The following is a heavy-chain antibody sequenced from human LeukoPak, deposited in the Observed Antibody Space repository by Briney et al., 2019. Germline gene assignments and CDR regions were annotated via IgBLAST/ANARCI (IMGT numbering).Heavy chain of an antibody. CDR3: ARSPRAGSGWYGLDY. CDR1: GFTFSSYA. D-gene: IGHD6-19*01. J-gene: IGHJ4*02. V-gene: IGHV3-23*01. Sequence: GGSLRLSCAASGFTFSSYAMSWVRQAPGKGLEWVSAISGSGGSTYYADSVKGRFTISRDNSKNTLYLQMNSLRAEDTAVYYCARSPRAGSGWYGLDYWGQGTLVTVSS. CDR2: ISGSGGST.